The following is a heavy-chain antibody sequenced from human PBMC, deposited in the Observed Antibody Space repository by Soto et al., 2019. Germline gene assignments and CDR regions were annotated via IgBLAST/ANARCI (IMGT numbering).Heavy chain of an antibody. CDR3: ARHPSRHAFDI. V-gene: IGHV3-53*01. J-gene: IGHJ3*02. Sequence: PGGSLRLSCAASGFTVSSNYMSWVRQARGKGLEWVSVIYSGGSTYYADSVKGRFAISRDNSKNTLYLQMNSLRAEDTAVYYCARHPSRHAFDIWGQGTMVTVSS. CDR2: IYSGGST. CDR1: GFTVSSNY.